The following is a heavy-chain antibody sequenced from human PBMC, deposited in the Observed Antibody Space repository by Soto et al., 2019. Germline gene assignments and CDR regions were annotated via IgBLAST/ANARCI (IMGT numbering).Heavy chain of an antibody. V-gene: IGHV3-21*01. D-gene: IGHD2-21*01. CDR2: ISSSSSYI. J-gene: IGHJ4*02. CDR3: AREVVTRQWYFDN. Sequence: EVQLVESGGGLVKPGGSLRLSCAASGFTFSSYSMNWVRQAPGKGLEWVSSISSSSSYIYYADSVKGRFTISRDNAKNSLYLHMDSLRADDTAVYYCAREVVTRQWYFDNWGQGIQVTVSS. CDR1: GFTFSSYS.